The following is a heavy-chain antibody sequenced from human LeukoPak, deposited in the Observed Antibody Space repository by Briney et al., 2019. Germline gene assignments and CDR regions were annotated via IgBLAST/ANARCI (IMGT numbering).Heavy chain of an antibody. Sequence: ASVKVSCKASGGTFSGYAISWVRQAPGQGLEWMGGIIPIFDTANYAQKFQGRVTISTDGSTNTAYMELSSLRSEDTAVYYCARGTLGDILTGSYDYWGQGTLVTVSS. J-gene: IGHJ4*02. D-gene: IGHD3-9*01. CDR3: ARGTLGDILTGSYDY. CDR1: GGTFSGYA. V-gene: IGHV1-69*05. CDR2: IIPIFDTA.